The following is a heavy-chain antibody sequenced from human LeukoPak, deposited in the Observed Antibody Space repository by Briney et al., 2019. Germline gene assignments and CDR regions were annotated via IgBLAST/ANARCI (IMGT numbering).Heavy chain of an antibody. CDR1: GFTLRSYA. Sequence: GGSLRLSCVGTGFTLRSYAMTWIRQAPGKGLEWVADIGGSGSSAFYADSVKGRFTISRDNAKSTLYVEMRSLRVEDTAVYFCAKLADFWSGYYSSFYYYYMDVWGKGTAVTVSS. V-gene: IGHV3-23*01. CDR2: IGGSGSSA. CDR3: AKLADFWSGYYSSFYYYYMDV. J-gene: IGHJ6*03. D-gene: IGHD3-3*01.